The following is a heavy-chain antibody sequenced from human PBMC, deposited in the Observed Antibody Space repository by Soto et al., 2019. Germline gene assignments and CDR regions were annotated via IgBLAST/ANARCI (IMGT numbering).Heavy chain of an antibody. Sequence: QVQLVQSGAEVKKPGSSVKVSCKASGGTFSRYTISWVRQAPGQGLEWMGRIIPILGIANYAPKFQGRVTITADKSTRTAYMELSSLRSEDTAVYYCAREEYCYGSGAVFDYWGQGTLVTVSS. D-gene: IGHD3-10*01. CDR3: AREEYCYGSGAVFDY. V-gene: IGHV1-69*08. CDR2: IIPILGIA. CDR1: GGTFSRYT. J-gene: IGHJ4*02.